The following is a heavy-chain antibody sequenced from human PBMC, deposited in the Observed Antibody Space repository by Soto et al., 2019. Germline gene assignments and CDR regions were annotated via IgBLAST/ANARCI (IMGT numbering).Heavy chain of an antibody. V-gene: IGHV1-69*13. Sequence: SVKVSCKASGGTFSSYAISWVRQAPGRGLEWMGGIIPIFGTANYAQKFQGRVTITADESTSTAYMELSSLRSEDTAVYYCARSVYSSSRFDYWGQGTLVTVSS. D-gene: IGHD6-13*01. CDR1: GGTFSSYA. CDR2: IIPIFGTA. CDR3: ARSVYSSSRFDY. J-gene: IGHJ4*02.